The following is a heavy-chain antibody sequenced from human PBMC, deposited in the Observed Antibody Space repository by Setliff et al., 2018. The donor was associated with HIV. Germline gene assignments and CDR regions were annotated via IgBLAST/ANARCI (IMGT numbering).Heavy chain of an antibody. J-gene: IGHJ6*03. CDR1: NYSISSGYY. CDR2: ISHSGST. CDR3: ARTYYYDSSGYYGYYYYYYMDV. D-gene: IGHD3-22*01. Sequence: SETLSLTCAVSNYSISSGYYWTWIRQPPGKGLEWIGEISHSGSTNYNPSLKSRVTISVDTSKNQFSLKLSSVTAADTAVYYCARTYYYDSSGYYGYYYYYYMDVWGKGTTVTVSS. V-gene: IGHV4-38-2*01.